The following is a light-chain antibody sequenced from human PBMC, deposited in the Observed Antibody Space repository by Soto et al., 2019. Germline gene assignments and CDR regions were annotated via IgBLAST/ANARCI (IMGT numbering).Light chain of an antibody. J-gene: IGLJ1*01. CDR1: SSDVGVYNY. CDR3: SSYKSSSTPRNL. V-gene: IGLV2-14*01. CDR2: EVS. Sequence: QSALTQPASVSGSPGQSITISCTGTSSDVGVYNYVSWYQQHPGKAPKLMIYEVSNRPSGVSNRFSGSKSGNTASLTISGLQAEDEADYYCSSYKSSSTPRNLFGNGTKV.